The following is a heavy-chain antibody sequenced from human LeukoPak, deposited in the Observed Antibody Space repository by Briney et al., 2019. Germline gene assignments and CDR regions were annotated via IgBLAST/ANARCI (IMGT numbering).Heavy chain of an antibody. Sequence: QPGGSLRLSCAASGLTFSSYWMHWVRQAPGKGLVWVSRINTDGSTTNYADSVKGRFTISRDNAKNSLYLQMSSLRAEDTAVYYCAKGTHSSSWHWFDPWGQGTLVTVSS. CDR3: AKGTHSSSWHWFDP. V-gene: IGHV3-74*01. J-gene: IGHJ5*02. D-gene: IGHD6-13*01. CDR1: GLTFSSYW. CDR2: INTDGSTT.